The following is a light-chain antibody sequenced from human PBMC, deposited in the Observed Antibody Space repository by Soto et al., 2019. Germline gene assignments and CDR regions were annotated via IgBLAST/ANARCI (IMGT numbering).Light chain of an antibody. J-gene: IGKJ1*01. V-gene: IGKV3-11*01. CDR1: QSVSGY. Sequence: EIVLTQSPVTLSLSPGERATLSCRASQSVSGYLVWYQQKPGQAPRLLIYDASTRAAGIPARFIGSGSGTDFTLTISSLEPEDSAVYYCQQHLGRHTFGQGTKVDIK. CDR3: QQHLGRHT. CDR2: DAS.